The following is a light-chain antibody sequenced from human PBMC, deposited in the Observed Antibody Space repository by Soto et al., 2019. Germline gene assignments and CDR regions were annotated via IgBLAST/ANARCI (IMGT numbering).Light chain of an antibody. Sequence: VLTQSPATLSVSPGEGATLSCRASQSVGSLLAWYQQKPGQAPRLLIYDASNRATGIPARFSGSGSGTDFTLTISSLEPEDFAVYYCQHRSNWLITFGQGTRLEIK. V-gene: IGKV3-11*01. J-gene: IGKJ5*01. CDR1: QSVGSL. CDR2: DAS. CDR3: QHRSNWLIT.